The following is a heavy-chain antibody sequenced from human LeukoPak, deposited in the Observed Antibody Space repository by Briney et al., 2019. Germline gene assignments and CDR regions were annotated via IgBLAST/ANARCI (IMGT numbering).Heavy chain of an antibody. V-gene: IGHV4-34*01. D-gene: IGHD6-13*01. J-gene: IGHJ4*02. CDR1: GGSFSGYY. CDR3: ARGREGSWYPDY. Sequence: SETLSLTCAVYGGSFSGYYWSWIRQPPGKGLEWIGEIHHSGSTNSNPCLKSRVTISVDTSKNQFSLKLSSVTAADTAVYYCARGREGSWYPDYWGQGTLVTVSS. CDR2: IHHSGST.